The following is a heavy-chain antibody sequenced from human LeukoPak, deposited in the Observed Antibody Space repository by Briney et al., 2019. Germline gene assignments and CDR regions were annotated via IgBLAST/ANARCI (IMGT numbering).Heavy chain of an antibody. V-gene: IGHV4-4*09. J-gene: IGHJ4*02. Sequence: SETLSLTCSLSGGSISGHYWNWIRQPPGKGLEWLGYIDTTGRTNHNPALKSRITISVDKSRNQFSLKLTSVTAADSAAYYCARHLGSGYYSAIGYCGQGTLVTVSS. CDR1: GGSISGHY. D-gene: IGHD3-22*01. CDR2: IDTTGRT. CDR3: ARHLGSGYYSAIGY.